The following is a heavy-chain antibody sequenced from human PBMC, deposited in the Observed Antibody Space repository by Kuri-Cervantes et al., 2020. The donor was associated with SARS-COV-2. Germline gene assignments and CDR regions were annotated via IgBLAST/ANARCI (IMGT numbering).Heavy chain of an antibody. CDR3: ARDIAVASGYYFDY. CDR1: GGSFSGYY. J-gene: IGHJ4*02. Sequence: PETLSLTCAVYGGSFSGYYWSWIRQPPGKGLEWIGEINHSGSTNYNPSLKSRVTISVDTSKNQFSLKLSSVTAADTAVYYCARDIAVASGYYFDYWGQGTLVTVSS. V-gene: IGHV4-34*01. CDR2: INHSGST. D-gene: IGHD6-19*01.